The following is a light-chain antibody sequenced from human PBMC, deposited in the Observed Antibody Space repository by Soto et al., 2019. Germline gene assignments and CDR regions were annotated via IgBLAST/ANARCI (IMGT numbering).Light chain of an antibody. CDR1: SSDVGAYNY. Sequence: QSVLTQPASVSGSPGQSITISCTGTSSDVGAYNYVSWFQQHPGKVPKLMIYEVSYRPSGVSNRFSGSKSGNTASLTISGLQAEDEADYYCNSYTSSTTRYVFGTRTKVTVL. CDR3: NSYTSSTTRYV. CDR2: EVS. J-gene: IGLJ1*01. V-gene: IGLV2-14*01.